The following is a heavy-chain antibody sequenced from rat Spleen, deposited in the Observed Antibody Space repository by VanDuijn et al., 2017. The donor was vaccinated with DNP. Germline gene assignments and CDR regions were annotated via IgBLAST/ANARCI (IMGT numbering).Heavy chain of an antibody. J-gene: IGHJ2*01. CDR3: AILGTDYYYVEYYFDY. D-gene: IGHD1-6*01. Sequence: EVQLVESGGGLVQPGRSLKLYCAASGFTFSDYNMAWVRQAPKMGLEWVATIRFDGSSTYYRDSVKGRFTVSRDNAKSTLYLQMDSLRSEDTATYYCAILGTDYYYVEYYFDYWGQGVMVTVSS. CDR2: IRFDGSST. V-gene: IGHV5-7*01. CDR1: GFTFSDYN.